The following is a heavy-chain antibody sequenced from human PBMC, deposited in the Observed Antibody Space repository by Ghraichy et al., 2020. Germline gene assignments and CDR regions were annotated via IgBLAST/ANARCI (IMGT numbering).Heavy chain of an antibody. V-gene: IGHV3-74*01. D-gene: IGHD2-15*01. Sequence: GGSLRLSCAASGFTFSSYWMHWVRQLPGKGLVWVSRLNNDGSITNYADSVKGRCTIARDNAKNTLYLQMNSLGAGDTAVYYCARGSNYEMDVWRQGTTVTVS. CDR3: ARGSNYEMDV. J-gene: IGHJ6*02. CDR2: LNNDGSIT. CDR1: GFTFSSYW.